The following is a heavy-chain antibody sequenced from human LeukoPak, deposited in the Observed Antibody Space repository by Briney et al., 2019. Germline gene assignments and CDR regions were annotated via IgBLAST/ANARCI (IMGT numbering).Heavy chain of an antibody. J-gene: IGHJ3*02. CDR2: ISGSGSKT. CDR1: GFTYSTCA. Sequence: GGSLRLSCTASGFTYSTCAINWVRQAPGKGLEWVSAISGSGSKTFCADSVKGRFTISRDNPKNTLYLQMNSLRPEDTAVYYCVKEPRGYSFSFDIWGQGTMVTVSS. V-gene: IGHV3-23*01. D-gene: IGHD5-18*01. CDR3: VKEPRGYSFSFDI.